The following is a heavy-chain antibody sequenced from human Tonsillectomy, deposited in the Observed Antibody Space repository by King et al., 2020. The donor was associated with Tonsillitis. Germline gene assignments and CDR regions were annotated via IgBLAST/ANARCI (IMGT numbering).Heavy chain of an antibody. D-gene: IGHD2-15*01. CDR1: GYTLTELS. CDR3: APVHSGYCSGGSCYLNWFDP. Sequence: QLVQSGAEVKKPGASVKVSCKVSGYTLTELSMHWVRQAPGKGLEWMGGFYPEDGETIYAQKFQGRVTMTEDTSTDPAYMELSSLRSEDTAVYYCAPVHSGYCSGGSCYLNWFDPWGQGTLVTVSS. V-gene: IGHV1-24*01. J-gene: IGHJ5*02. CDR2: FYPEDGET.